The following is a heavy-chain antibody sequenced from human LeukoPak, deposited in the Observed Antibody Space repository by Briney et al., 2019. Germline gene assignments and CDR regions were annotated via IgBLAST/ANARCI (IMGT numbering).Heavy chain of an antibody. J-gene: IGHJ4*02. D-gene: IGHD5-12*01. CDR2: IYSGGST. Sequence: PGGSLRLSCAASGFTVSSNYMSWVRQAPGKGLEWVSVIYSGGSTYYADSVKGRFTISRDNSKNTLYLQMNSLRAEDTGVYYCAGDKTTSGYYEFDFWGQGALVTVSS. CDR1: GFTVSSNY. CDR3: AGDKTTSGYYEFDF. V-gene: IGHV3-66*01.